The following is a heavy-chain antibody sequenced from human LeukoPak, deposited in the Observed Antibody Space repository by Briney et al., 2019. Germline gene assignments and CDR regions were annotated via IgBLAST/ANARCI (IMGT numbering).Heavy chain of an antibody. V-gene: IGHV5-51*01. D-gene: IGHD4-11*01. CDR2: VYPGYSDA. CDR1: GYILTRNW. CDR3: ASVPYSLGDY. J-gene: IGHJ4*02. Sequence: GESLKISCKISGYILTRNWIGWVRQVPGKGLEWMGLVYPGYSDAKYSASFQGQVTFSVDESISTAYLQWSSLKASDTAMYYCASVPYSLGDYWGQGTLVTVSA.